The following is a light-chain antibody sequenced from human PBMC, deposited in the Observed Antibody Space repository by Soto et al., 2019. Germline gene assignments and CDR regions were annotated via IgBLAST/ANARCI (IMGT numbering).Light chain of an antibody. Sequence: QSALTQPDSVSGSPGQSITISCTGTSSDVGGYNYVSWYQQYPGKAPKLMIYEVSNRPSGVSNRFSGSKSGNTASLTISGLQAEDEADYYCSSFTSTHTGVFGGGTKVTVL. CDR3: SSFTSTHTGV. CDR1: SSDVGGYNY. CDR2: EVS. J-gene: IGLJ3*02. V-gene: IGLV2-14*01.